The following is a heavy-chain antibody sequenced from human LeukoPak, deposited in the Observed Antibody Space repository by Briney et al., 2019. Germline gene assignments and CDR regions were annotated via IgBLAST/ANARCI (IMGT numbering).Heavy chain of an antibody. V-gene: IGHV4-4*07. CDR1: GGSIGSFY. CDR2: IYTSGTT. D-gene: IGHD1-26*01. Sequence: PSETLSLTCTVSGGSIGSFYWSWIRQPAGKGLEWIGRIYTSGTTNYNPSLKSRVTMSVDTSKNQFSLKLSSVTAADTAVYYCARDLGLDTTNWFDPWGQGTLVTVSS. J-gene: IGHJ5*02. CDR3: ARDLGLDTTNWFDP.